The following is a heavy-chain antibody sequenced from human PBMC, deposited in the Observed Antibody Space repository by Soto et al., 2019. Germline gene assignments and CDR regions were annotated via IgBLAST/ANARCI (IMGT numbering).Heavy chain of an antibody. V-gene: IGHV1-8*01. Sequence: QVQLVQSGAEVKKPGASVKVSCKASGYTFTSNDVNWVRQATGQGLEWMGWMNPNSGNTGYAQKFQGRVTMTRNTSISTAYMELSSLRSEDTAVYYCARERSSGWYVDYWGQGTLVTVSS. CDR2: MNPNSGNT. D-gene: IGHD6-19*01. CDR3: ARERSSGWYVDY. CDR1: GYTFTSND. J-gene: IGHJ4*02.